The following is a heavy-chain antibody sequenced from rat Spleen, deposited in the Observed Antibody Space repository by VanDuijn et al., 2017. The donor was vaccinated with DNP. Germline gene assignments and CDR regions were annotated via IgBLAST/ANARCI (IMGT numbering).Heavy chain of an antibody. J-gene: IGHJ2*01. CDR2: ISNTGDST. CDR3: ARQRYYFDY. V-gene: IGHV5-7*01. CDR1: GFTFSNYD. Sequence: EVQLVESGGGLVQPGRSLKLSCAASGFTFSNYDMAWVRQAPKKGLEWVATISNTGDSTYYRDSVRGRFTISRDNAKSTLYLQMNSLRSEDMATYYCARQRYYFDYWGQGVMVTVTS.